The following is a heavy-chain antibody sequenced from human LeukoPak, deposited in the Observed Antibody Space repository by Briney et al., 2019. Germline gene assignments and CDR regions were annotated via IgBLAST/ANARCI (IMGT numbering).Heavy chain of an antibody. D-gene: IGHD1-26*01. CDR2: ISGSTTK. CDR1: GFTFSSYS. J-gene: IGHJ3*02. V-gene: IGHV3-48*02. CDR3: VRDVGYAFDI. Sequence: GGSLRLSCAASGFTFSSYSMNWVRQAPGKGLEWISYISGSTTKFYVDSVEGRFTISRDNAKNSLYLQMNSLRDEDTAVYYCVRDVGYAFDIWGQGTMVTVS.